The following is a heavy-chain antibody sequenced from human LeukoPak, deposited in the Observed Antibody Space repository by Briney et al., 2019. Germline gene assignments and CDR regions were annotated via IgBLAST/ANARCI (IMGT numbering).Heavy chain of an antibody. CDR3: ATSGSYYTVSDAFDI. J-gene: IGHJ3*02. V-gene: IGHV1-46*01. D-gene: IGHD1-26*01. Sequence: ASVKVSCKASGYTFIGYYMHWVRQAPGQGLEWMGIINPSGGSTSYAQKFQGRVTMTRDTSTSTVYMELSSLRSEDTAVYYCATSGSYYTVSDAFDIWGQGTMVTVSS. CDR1: GYTFIGYY. CDR2: INPSGGST.